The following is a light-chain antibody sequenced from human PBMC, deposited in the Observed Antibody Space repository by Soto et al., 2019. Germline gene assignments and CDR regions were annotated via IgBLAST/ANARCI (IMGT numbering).Light chain of an antibody. CDR1: RTVDGNY. V-gene: IGKV3D-7*01. J-gene: IGKJ4*01. Sequence: PGERATLSCRASRTVDGNYLAWYHQKPGQAPRLLIHSASTRAPGIPDRFSASGAGTDFTLTISSLQPEDFATYYCQQANNFPLTFGGGTKVDIK. CDR2: SAS. CDR3: QQANNFPLT.